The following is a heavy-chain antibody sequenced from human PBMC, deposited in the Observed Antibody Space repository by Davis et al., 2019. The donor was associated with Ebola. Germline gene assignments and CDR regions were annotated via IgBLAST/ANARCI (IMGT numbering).Heavy chain of an antibody. CDR1: GFTFTSYA. CDR2: VSGGGFTT. J-gene: IGHJ4*02. Sequence: PGGSLRLSCAASGFTFTSYAMTWVRRAPGKGLEWVSSVSGGGFTTSYADSVRGRFTISRDISKNTLYLQMNSLRAEDTAVYYCARINSYGDFDYWGQGTLVTVSS. D-gene: IGHD5-18*01. CDR3: ARINSYGDFDY. V-gene: IGHV3-23*01.